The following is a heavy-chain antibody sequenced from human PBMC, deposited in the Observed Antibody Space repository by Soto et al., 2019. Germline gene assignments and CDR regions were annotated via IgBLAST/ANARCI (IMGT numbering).Heavy chain of an antibody. CDR1: GFTFSRYG. J-gene: IGHJ4*02. D-gene: IGHD2-2*01. CDR2: IWYDGSFK. V-gene: IGHV3-33*01. Sequence: GGSLRLSCAVSGFTFSRYGMHWVRQRPGKGLEWVAVIWYDGSFKDYADSVKGRFTISRDNSKNTLYLQMDSLRAEDTAIYYCGRDQSLSRGKTYFDYWGQGTLVTVSS. CDR3: GRDQSLSRGKTYFDY.